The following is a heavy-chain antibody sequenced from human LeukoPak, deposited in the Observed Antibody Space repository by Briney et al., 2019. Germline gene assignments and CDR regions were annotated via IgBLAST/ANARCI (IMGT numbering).Heavy chain of an antibody. Sequence: ASVKVSCKTSGFTFTDYRIHWVRQAPGQGLEWMGCINANSGGTKYPQEFQGRVTVTRDTSISTAYMEVSRLTSDDTAVYFCAKESRVKFSDFDYWGQGTLVTVSS. V-gene: IGHV1-2*02. CDR3: AKESRVKFSDFDY. D-gene: IGHD2-21*01. J-gene: IGHJ4*02. CDR2: INANSGGT. CDR1: GFTFTDYR.